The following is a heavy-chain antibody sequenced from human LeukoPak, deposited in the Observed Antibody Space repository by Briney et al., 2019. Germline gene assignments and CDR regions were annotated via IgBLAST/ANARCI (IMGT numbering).Heavy chain of an antibody. CDR3: ARQFDSYFYYYLDV. V-gene: IGHV4-38-2*01. CDR2: LYHPAST. Sequence: SETLSLTCAVSGHPINSAYYWVWIRQPPGKGLEWIGSLYHPASTYYNPSLESRVTMSVDTSRNQFSLKLSFVTAADTAVYYCARQFDSYFYYYLDVWGTGTTVTVSS. D-gene: IGHD3-10*01. J-gene: IGHJ6*03. CDR1: GHPINSAYY.